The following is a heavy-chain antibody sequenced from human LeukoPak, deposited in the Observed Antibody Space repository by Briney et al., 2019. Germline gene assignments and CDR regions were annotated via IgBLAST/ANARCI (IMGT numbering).Heavy chain of an antibody. CDR3: ARAAVAGIPNFDY. Sequence: SETLSLTCAVYGGSFSGYYWSWIRQPPGKGLEWIGEINHSGSTNYNPSLKSRVTMSVDTSKNQFSLKLSSVTAADTAVYYCARAAVAGIPNFDYWGQGTLVTVSS. CDR1: GGSFSGYY. CDR2: INHSGST. V-gene: IGHV4-34*01. D-gene: IGHD6-19*01. J-gene: IGHJ4*02.